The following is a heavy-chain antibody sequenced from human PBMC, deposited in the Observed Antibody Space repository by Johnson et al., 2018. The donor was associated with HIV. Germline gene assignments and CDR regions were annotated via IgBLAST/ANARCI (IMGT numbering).Heavy chain of an antibody. CDR3: ARDYETI. J-gene: IGHJ3*02. Sequence: VQLVESGGGVVQPGRSLRLSCAASGFTFSSYAMHWVRQAPGKGLEWVAVIYSGGSTYYADSVKGRFTISRDNSKDTLYLEMNSLRAEDTAVYYCARDYETIWGQGTMVTVSS. D-gene: IGHD3-16*01. CDR1: GFTFSSYA. V-gene: IGHV3-30*14. CDR2: IYSGGST.